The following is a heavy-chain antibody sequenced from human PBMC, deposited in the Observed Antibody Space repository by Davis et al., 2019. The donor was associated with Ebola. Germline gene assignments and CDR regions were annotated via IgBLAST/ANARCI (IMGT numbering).Heavy chain of an antibody. CDR2: IYHSGST. J-gene: IGHJ3*02. V-gene: IGHV4-39*07. CDR1: GGSIRSGGYY. CDR3: ARVSYDFWSGPHAFDI. Sequence: SETLSLTCTVSGGSIRSGGYYWNWIRQFPGKGLEWIGSIYHSGSTYYNPSLKSRVTISVDTSKNQFSLNLSSVTAADTAVYYCARVSYDFWSGPHAFDIWGQGTMVTVSS. D-gene: IGHD3-3*01.